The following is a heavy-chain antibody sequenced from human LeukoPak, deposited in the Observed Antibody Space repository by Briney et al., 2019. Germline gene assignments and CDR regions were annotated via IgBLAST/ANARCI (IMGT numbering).Heavy chain of an antibody. D-gene: IGHD5-18*01. CDR3: ARGGAYSYGYVGY. CDR2: ISGTGGST. J-gene: IGHJ4*02. CDR1: GVIFSSFA. V-gene: IGHV3-23*01. Sequence: PGGSLRLSCEVSGVIFSSFAMNWVRQAPGKGLEWVSAISGTGGSTHYADSVKGRFSISRDNSKNSLYLQMNSLRAEDTAVYYCARGGAYSYGYVGYWGQGTLVTVSS.